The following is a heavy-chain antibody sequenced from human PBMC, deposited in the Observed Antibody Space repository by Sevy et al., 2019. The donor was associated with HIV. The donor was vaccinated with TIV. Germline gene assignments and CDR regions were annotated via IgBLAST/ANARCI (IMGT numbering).Heavy chain of an antibody. D-gene: IGHD3-22*01. V-gene: IGHV1-8*01. J-gene: IGHJ3*02. CDR3: ARTDSLYYYDSRGYELIDAFDI. CDR2: MNPNSGNT. Sequence: ASVKVSCKASGYTFTSYDINWVRQATGQGLEWMGWMNPNSGNTGYAQKFQGRVTMTRNTSISTAYMELSSLRSEDTAVYYCARTDSLYYYDSRGYELIDAFDIWGQGTMVTVSS. CDR1: GYTFTSYD.